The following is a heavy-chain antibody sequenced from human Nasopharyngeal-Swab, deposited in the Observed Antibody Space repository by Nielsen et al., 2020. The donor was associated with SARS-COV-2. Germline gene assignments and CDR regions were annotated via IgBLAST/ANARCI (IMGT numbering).Heavy chain of an antibody. D-gene: IGHD2-8*01. CDR3: ARGPGVSRHDY. CDR1: GFNFNDFG. J-gene: IGHJ4*02. CDR2: IWSDGSHE. V-gene: IGHV3-33*01. Sequence: GSLLKISCAASGFNFNDFGMHWVRQAPGKGLEWVAVIWSDGSHENHVDSVKGRFTISRDNSKDTLFLQMNSLRVEDTAVYYCARGPGVSRHDYWGQGALVTVSS.